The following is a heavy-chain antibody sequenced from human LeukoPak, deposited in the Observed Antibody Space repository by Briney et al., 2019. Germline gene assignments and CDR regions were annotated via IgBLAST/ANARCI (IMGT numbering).Heavy chain of an antibody. CDR1: GFTFSNAW. CDR2: IKSKTDGGTT. D-gene: IGHD6-13*01. CDR3: TSGDAAGGFDI. Sequence: GGSLRLSCAASGFTFSNAWMSWVRQAPGKGLEWVGRIKSKTDGGTTDYAAPVKGRFTISREDSKNTLYLQMNSLKTEDTAVYYCTSGDAAGGFDIWGQGTMVTVSS. J-gene: IGHJ3*02. V-gene: IGHV3-15*01.